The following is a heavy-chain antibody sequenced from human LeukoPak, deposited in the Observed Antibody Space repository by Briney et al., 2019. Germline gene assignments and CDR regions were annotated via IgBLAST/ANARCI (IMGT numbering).Heavy chain of an antibody. Sequence: GGSLRLSCAASGFTFSNAWMNWVRQAPGKGLEWVGRIKTKSGGGTTDYAAPVKGRLTISKDDSKNTLYLQMNSLKAEDTAVYYCTTNHAFDIWGQGTMVTVSS. J-gene: IGHJ3*02. V-gene: IGHV3-15*01. CDR3: TTNHAFDI. CDR2: IKTKSGGGTT. CDR1: GFTFSNAW.